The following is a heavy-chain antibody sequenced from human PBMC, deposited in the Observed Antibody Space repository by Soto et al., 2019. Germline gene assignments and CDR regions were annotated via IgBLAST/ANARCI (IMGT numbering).Heavy chain of an antibody. D-gene: IGHD6-6*01. CDR1: GFTVSSNY. V-gene: IGHV3-53*04. CDR2: MYSGSST. CDR3: AREASSLRDSDYYYYMDV. Sequence: EVPLVESGGGLVQPGGSLRLSCAASGFTVSSNYMSWVRQAPGKGLEWVSVMYSGSSTYYADSVKGRFTISRHNSKNTLYLQMNSLRAEDTAVYYCAREASSLRDSDYYYYMDVWGKGTTVTVSS. J-gene: IGHJ6*03.